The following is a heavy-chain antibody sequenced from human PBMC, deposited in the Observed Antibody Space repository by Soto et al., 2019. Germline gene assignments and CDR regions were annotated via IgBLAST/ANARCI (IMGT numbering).Heavy chain of an antibody. D-gene: IGHD3-9*01. CDR1: GGSFSGYY. Sequence: SETLSLTCAVYGGSFSGYYWSWIRQPPGKGLEWIGEINHSGSTNYNPSLKSRVTISVDTSKNQFSLKLSSVTAADTVVYYCARVGELRYFDWLFLGNWFDPWGQGTLVTVSS. J-gene: IGHJ5*02. CDR2: INHSGST. CDR3: ARVGELRYFDWLFLGNWFDP. V-gene: IGHV4-34*01.